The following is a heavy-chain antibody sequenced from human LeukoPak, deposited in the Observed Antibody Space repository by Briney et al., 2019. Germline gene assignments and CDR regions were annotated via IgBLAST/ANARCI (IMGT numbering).Heavy chain of an antibody. D-gene: IGHD3-10*01. CDR3: ARDAHLWFGESYYFDY. J-gene: IGHJ4*02. CDR2: ISSSSSTI. CDR1: GFTFNFYS. V-gene: IGHV3-48*02. Sequence: GGSLRLSCAASGFTFNFYSLSWVRQAPGKGLEWVSYISSSSSTIYYADSVKGRFTISRDNAKNSLYLQMNSLRDEDTAVYYCARDAHLWFGESYYFDYWGQGTLVTVSS.